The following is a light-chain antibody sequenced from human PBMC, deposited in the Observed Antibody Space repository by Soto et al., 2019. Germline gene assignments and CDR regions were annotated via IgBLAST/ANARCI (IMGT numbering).Light chain of an antibody. V-gene: IGLV2-14*01. CDR3: CSLTTSHTYV. CDR2: HVT. Sequence: VLTQPASVSGSPGQSITISCTGTSSDVGAYNRVSWYQQRSGKAPKLMIYHVTYRPSGVSNRYSGSKSGNSASLTISGLQADDEADYYCCSLTTSHTYVFGSGSQVTVL. CDR1: SSDVGAYNR. J-gene: IGLJ1*01.